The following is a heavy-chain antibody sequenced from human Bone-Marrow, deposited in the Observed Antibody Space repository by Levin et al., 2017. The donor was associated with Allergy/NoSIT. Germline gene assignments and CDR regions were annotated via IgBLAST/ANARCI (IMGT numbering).Heavy chain of an antibody. V-gene: IGHV4-31*03. CDR2: ISYRGTT. CDR3: ARLDGYYFDY. CDR1: GGSISSAGYH. D-gene: IGHD3-9*01. J-gene: IGHJ4*02. Sequence: SETLSLTRTVSGGSISSAGYHWTWIRQSPGKGLEWIGYISYRGTTYYNPSLKSRLTMSLDTSEQRFSLNLNSVTAADTAIYYCARLDGYYFDYWGQGTLVTVSS.